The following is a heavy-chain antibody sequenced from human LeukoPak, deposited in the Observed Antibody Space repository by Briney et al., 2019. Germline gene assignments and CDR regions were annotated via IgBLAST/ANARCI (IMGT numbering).Heavy chain of an antibody. Sequence: SETLSLTCTVSGGSISSSSYYWGCIRQPPGKGLEWIGSIYYSGSTYYNPSLKSRVTISVDTSKNQFSLKLSSVTAADTAVYYCARQRLAVAGTWYFDLWGRGTLVTVSS. D-gene: IGHD6-19*01. J-gene: IGHJ2*01. CDR3: ARQRLAVAGTWYFDL. CDR1: GGSISSSSYY. CDR2: IYYSGST. V-gene: IGHV4-39*01.